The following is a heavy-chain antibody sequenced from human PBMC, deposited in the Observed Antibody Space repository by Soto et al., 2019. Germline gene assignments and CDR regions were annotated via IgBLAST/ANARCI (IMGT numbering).Heavy chain of an antibody. V-gene: IGHV3-13*01. J-gene: IGHJ6*02. D-gene: IGHD1-7*01. CDR1: GFTFSSYD. CDR3: ARGELLQKWDFYYYYYGMDA. Sequence: QPGGSLRLSCAASGFTFSSYDMHWVRQATGKGLEWVSAIGTAGDTYYPGSVKGRFTISRENAKNSLYLQMNSLRAEDTAVYYCARGELLQKWDFYYYYYGMDAWGQGTTVTVSS. CDR2: IGTAGDT.